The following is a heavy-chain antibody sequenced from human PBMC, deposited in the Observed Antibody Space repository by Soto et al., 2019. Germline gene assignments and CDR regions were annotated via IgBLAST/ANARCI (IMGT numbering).Heavy chain of an antibody. CDR2: ISVGGDTI. Sequence: EVQLVGSGGGLVQPGGSLTLSCAASGFTFSNYQRNWVRQAPGKGLEWLSYISVGGDTIYYADSVKGRFTISRDNAKNSLSLQMNSLRAEDTAVYYCARDRRGYSYGLYYYYYGMDVWGQGTTVTVSS. J-gene: IGHJ6*02. CDR3: ARDRRGYSYGLYYYYYGMDV. V-gene: IGHV3-48*03. CDR1: GFTFSNYQ. D-gene: IGHD5-18*01.